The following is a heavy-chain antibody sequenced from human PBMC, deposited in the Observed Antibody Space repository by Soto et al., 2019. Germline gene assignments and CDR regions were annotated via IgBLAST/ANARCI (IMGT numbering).Heavy chain of an antibody. V-gene: IGHV1-69*06. D-gene: IGHD3-3*01. Sequence: SVKVSCKASGGTFSSYAISWVRQAPGQGLEWMGGIIPIFGTANYAQKFQGRVTITANKSTSTAYMELSSLRSEDTAVYYCATDFWSGYYTLKDFDYWGQGTLVTVSS. CDR1: GGTFSSYA. CDR2: IIPIFGTA. CDR3: ATDFWSGYYTLKDFDY. J-gene: IGHJ4*02.